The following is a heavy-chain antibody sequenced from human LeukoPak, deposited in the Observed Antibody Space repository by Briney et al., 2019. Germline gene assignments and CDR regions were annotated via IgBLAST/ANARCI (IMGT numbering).Heavy chain of an antibody. CDR1: GFTFSSYG. Sequence: PGRSLRLSCAASGFTFSSYGMHWIRQAPGKGLEWVAVIWYDGSNKYYADSVKGRFTISRDNSKNTLYLQMNSLRAEDTAVYYCAKDSVYYDSSPGYWGQGPLVTVSS. D-gene: IGHD3-22*01. V-gene: IGHV3-33*06. J-gene: IGHJ4*02. CDR2: IWYDGSNK. CDR3: AKDSVYYDSSPGY.